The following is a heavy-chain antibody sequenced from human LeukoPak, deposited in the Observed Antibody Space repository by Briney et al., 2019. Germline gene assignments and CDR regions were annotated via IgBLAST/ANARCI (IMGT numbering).Heavy chain of an antibody. CDR2: ISGSGGST. CDR1: GFTFSSYA. D-gene: IGHD3-22*01. J-gene: IGHJ4*02. V-gene: IGHV3-23*01. CDR3: AKDPVTMIVVVIPYYFDY. Sequence: PGGSLRLSCAASGFTFSSYAMSWVRQAPGKGLEWVSAISGSGGSTYYADSVKGRFTISRDNSKNTLYLQMNSLRAEHTAVYYCAKDPVTMIVVVIPYYFDYWGQGTLVTVSS.